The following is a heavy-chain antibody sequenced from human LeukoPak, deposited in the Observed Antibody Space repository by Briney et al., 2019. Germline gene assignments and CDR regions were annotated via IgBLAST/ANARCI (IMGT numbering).Heavy chain of an antibody. Sequence: GGSLRLSCAASGFTFDDYAMHWVRQAPGKGLEWVSLISWDGGSTYYADSVKGRFTISRDNSKNSLYLQMNSLRAEDTALYHCAKDRDTAMVYYFDYWGQGTLVTVSS. CDR1: GFTFDDYA. V-gene: IGHV3-43D*03. CDR2: ISWDGGST. J-gene: IGHJ4*02. CDR3: AKDRDTAMVYYFDY. D-gene: IGHD5-18*01.